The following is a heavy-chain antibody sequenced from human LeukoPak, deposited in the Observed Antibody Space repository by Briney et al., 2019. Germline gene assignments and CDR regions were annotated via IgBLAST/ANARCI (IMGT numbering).Heavy chain of an antibody. D-gene: IGHD6-6*01. CDR3: ASLGGSIAARPKHFDY. CDR1: GYSFTSYW. Sequence: GESLKISCKGSGYSFTSYWIGWVRQMPGKGLEWMGIIYPGDSDTRYSPSFQGQVTISADKSISTAYLQWSSLKASDTAMYYCASLGGSIAARPKHFDYWGQGTLVTVSS. V-gene: IGHV5-51*01. J-gene: IGHJ4*02. CDR2: IYPGDSDT.